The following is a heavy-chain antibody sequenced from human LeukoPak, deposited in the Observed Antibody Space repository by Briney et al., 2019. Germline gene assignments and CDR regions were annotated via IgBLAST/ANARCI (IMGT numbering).Heavy chain of an antibody. CDR2: IDWDDDK. D-gene: IGHD3-10*01. CDR1: GFSLSTSGMC. Sequence: SGPTLVNPTQTLTLTCTFSGFSLSTSGMCVSWIRQPPGKALEWLARIDWDDDKYYSTSLKTRLTISMDTSKNQVVLTMTNMDPVDTATYYCARYYYGSGSYYNLNDYWGQGTLVTVSS. V-gene: IGHV2-70*11. J-gene: IGHJ4*02. CDR3: ARYYYGSGSYYNLNDY.